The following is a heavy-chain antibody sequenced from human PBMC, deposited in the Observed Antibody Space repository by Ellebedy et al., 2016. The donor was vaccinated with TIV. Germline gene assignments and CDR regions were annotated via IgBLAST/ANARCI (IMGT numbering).Heavy chain of an antibody. CDR1: GGSFSGYY. CDR2: INHSGST. D-gene: IGHD6-13*01. V-gene: IGHV4-34*01. CDR3: ARGKLGSTRRHGGFDP. J-gene: IGHJ5*02. Sequence: SETLSLXCAVYGGSFSGYYWSWIRQPPGKGLEWIGEINHSGSTNYNPSLKSRVTISVDTSKNQFSLKLSSVTAADTAVYYCARGKLGSTRRHGGFDPWGQGTLVTVSS.